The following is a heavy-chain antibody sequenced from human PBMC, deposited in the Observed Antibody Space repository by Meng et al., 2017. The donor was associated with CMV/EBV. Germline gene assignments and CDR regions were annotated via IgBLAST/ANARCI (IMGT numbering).Heavy chain of an antibody. CDR2: IKSKTDGGTT. CDR3: TTEPYRWELPYDY. Sequence: SGFTFLNAWMSWVRQAPGKGLEWVGRIKSKTDGGTTDYAAPVKGRFTISRDDSKNTLYLQMNSLKTEDTAVYYCTTEPYRWELPYDYWGQGTLVTVSS. V-gene: IGHV3-15*01. J-gene: IGHJ4*02. CDR1: GFTFLNAW. D-gene: IGHD1-26*01.